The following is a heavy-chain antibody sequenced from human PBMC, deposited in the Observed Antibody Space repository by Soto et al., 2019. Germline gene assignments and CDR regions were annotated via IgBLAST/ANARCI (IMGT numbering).Heavy chain of an antibody. CDR2: IYYSGST. V-gene: IGHV4-59*01. D-gene: IGHD2-2*01. Sequence: QVQLQESGPGLVKPSETLSLTCTVSGGSISRYYWSWIRQPPGKGLEWIGYIYYSGSTNYNPSLKSRVTISVDTSKNQFSLNLSSVTAADTAVYYWARQLGYCSSTSCYEDAFDIWGQGTMVTVSS. CDR3: ARQLGYCSSTSCYEDAFDI. J-gene: IGHJ3*02. CDR1: GGSISRYY.